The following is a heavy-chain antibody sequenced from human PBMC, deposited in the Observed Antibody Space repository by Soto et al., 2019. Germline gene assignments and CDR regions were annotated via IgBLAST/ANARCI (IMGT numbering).Heavy chain of an antibody. D-gene: IGHD5-12*01. CDR2: INHDSGTI. CDR3: AGDRGYTGYDFAY. V-gene: IGHV3-48*01. Sequence: EVQLVESGGGLVQPGGSLRLSCAASGFTFSRYAMNWVRQAPGKGLEWVSYINHDSGTIYYADSVKGRFTISRDNANNLLSLQMNSLSAEDTAVYYCAGDRGYTGYDFAYWGQGTLVTVSS. CDR1: GFTFSRYA. J-gene: IGHJ4*02.